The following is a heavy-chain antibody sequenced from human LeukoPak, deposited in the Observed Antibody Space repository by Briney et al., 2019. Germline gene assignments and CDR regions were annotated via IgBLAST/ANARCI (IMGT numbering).Heavy chain of an antibody. D-gene: IGHD1-7*01. CDR1: GYPFTNYG. Sequence: ASVKVSCKASGYPFTNYGISLVRQAPGQGLEWMGWISGYNARTYYAQKFQGRVTMTTDTSTSTAYMELRSLRSDDTAVYYCAREEEGLELHWGQGTMVTVSS. CDR2: ISGYNART. CDR3: AREEEGLELH. J-gene: IGHJ3*01. V-gene: IGHV1-18*01.